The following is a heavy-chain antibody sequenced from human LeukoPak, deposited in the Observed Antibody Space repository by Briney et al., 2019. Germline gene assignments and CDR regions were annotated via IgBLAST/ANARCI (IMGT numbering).Heavy chain of an antibody. Sequence: GGSLRLSCAASGFTFDDYGMSWVRQAPGKGLEWVSGINWNGGSTGYADSVKGRFTISRDNSKNTLYLQMNSLRAEDTAVYYCAKDGDYGSFDYWGQGTLVTVSS. CDR2: INWNGGST. CDR3: AKDGDYGSFDY. D-gene: IGHD4-17*01. J-gene: IGHJ4*02. V-gene: IGHV3-20*04. CDR1: GFTFDDYG.